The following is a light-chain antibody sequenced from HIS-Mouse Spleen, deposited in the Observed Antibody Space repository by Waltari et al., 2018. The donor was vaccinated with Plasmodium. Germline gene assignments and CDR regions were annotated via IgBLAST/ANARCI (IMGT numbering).Light chain of an antibody. CDR1: SSDVGGYNY. CDR3: SSYTSSSTRV. Sequence: QSALTQPASVSGSPGQSITISCTGTSSDVGGYNYFSCYQQHPGKAPKLMIYEVSNRPSGVSNRFSGSKSGNTASLTISGLQAEDEADYYCSSYTSSSTRVFGGGTKLTVL. V-gene: IGLV2-14*01. CDR2: EVS. J-gene: IGLJ2*01.